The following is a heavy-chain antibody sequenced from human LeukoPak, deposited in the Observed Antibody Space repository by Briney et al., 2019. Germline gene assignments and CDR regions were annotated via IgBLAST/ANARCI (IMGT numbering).Heavy chain of an antibody. CDR1: GGSISSGSYY. Sequence: PSETLSLTCTVSGGSISSGSYYWSWIRQPPGKGLEWIGYIYYSGSTNYNPSLQSRVTISVDTSKNQFSLKLSSVTAADTAVYYCARGKDYYDSSGYYNAFDIWGQGTMVTVSS. V-gene: IGHV4-61*01. CDR3: ARGKDYYDSSGYYNAFDI. J-gene: IGHJ3*02. D-gene: IGHD3-22*01. CDR2: IYYSGST.